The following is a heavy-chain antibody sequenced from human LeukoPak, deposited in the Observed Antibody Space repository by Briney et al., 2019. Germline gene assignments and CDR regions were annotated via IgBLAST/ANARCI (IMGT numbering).Heavy chain of an antibody. CDR1: GFTFSTNA. D-gene: IGHD3-3*01. CDR2: SSDSGGST. J-gene: IGHJ6*04. Sequence: PGGPLRLSCAASGFTFSTNAMHWVRQAPGKGLEWISASSDSGGSTYYADSAKGRFTISRDNSKNTLFLQVSSLRAEDTAVYYCEKATSNFWSGPDVWGKGTSVTVSS. V-gene: IGHV3-23*01. CDR3: EKATSNFWSGPDV.